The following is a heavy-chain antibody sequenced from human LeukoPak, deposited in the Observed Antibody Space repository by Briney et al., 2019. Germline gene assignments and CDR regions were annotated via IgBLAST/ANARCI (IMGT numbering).Heavy chain of an antibody. D-gene: IGHD4-17*01. Sequence: PGGSLRLSCSASGFTFSGYSMGGVRQAPGKGLQWVSSISGSGSITYYIDSVGGRFTISRDNSKNTMYLQMNSLRAEDTAVYYCARGRGGDYVPSRFDYWGQGTLVTVSS. J-gene: IGHJ4*02. CDR3: ARGRGGDYVPSRFDY. CDR1: GFTFSGYS. CDR2: ISGSGSIT. V-gene: IGHV3-23*01.